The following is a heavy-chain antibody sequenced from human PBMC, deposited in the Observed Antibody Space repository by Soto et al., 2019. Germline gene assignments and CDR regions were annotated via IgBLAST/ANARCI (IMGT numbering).Heavy chain of an antibody. J-gene: IGHJ4*02. CDR2: ISYSGRA. V-gene: IGHV4-39*01. CDR3: ASTSDY. Sequence: QLQLQESGPGLVKPSETLSLTCTVSGGSISTRGYYWGWVHQSPGRGLEWIGTISYSGRADYNPSFKGRFSISLDTSKNQFSLKVASVTVADTAIYYCASTSDYWGQGTLVTVSS. CDR1: GGSISTRGYY.